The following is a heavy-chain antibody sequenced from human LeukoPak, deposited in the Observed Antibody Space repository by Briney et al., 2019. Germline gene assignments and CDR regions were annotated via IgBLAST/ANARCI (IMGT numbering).Heavy chain of an antibody. Sequence: PEGSLRLSCAASGFTFSTFAMNWVRQAPGKGLEWVSAISGSADTTYYADSVKGRFSISRDNSRNTVYLQMNSLRTEDTAVYYCAKGGGWLYYFDYWGQGTLVTVSS. J-gene: IGHJ4*02. CDR2: ISGSADTT. V-gene: IGHV3-23*01. CDR1: GFTFSTFA. CDR3: AKGGGWLYYFDY. D-gene: IGHD6-19*01.